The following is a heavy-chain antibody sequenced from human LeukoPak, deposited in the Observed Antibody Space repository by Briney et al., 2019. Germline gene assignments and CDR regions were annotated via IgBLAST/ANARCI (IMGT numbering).Heavy chain of an antibody. J-gene: IGHJ4*02. CDR1: GGTFSSYA. V-gene: IGHV1-69*13. Sequence: ASVKVSCKASGGTFSSYAISWVRQAPGQGLEWMGGIIPIFGTANYAQKFQGRVTITADESTSTAYMELRSLRSDDTAVYYCARDRFTRGVTTYLFDYWGQGTLVTVSS. CDR3: ARDRFTRGVTTYLFDY. CDR2: IIPIFGTA. D-gene: IGHD4-17*01.